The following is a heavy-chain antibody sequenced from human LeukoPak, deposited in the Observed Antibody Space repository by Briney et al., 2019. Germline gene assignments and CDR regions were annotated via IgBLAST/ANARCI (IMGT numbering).Heavy chain of an antibody. J-gene: IGHJ4*02. CDR2: IYTSGSN. CDR3: ARENFYYYDSSGYWYFDY. V-gene: IGHV4-4*07. Sequence: SETLSLTCTVSGGSISSYYWSWIRQHAGEGLEWLGRIYTSGSNNYNPSLKSRVTMSVDTSKNQFSLKRRSVTAAATAVYYCARENFYYYDSSGYWYFDYCGQGTLFTVSS. D-gene: IGHD3-22*01. CDR1: GGSISSYY.